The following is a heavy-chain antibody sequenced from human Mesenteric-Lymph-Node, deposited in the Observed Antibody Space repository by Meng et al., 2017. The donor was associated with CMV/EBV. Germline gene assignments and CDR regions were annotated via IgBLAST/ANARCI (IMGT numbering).Heavy chain of an antibody. CDR3: ARGGWYLD. Sequence: SETLSLTCTVSGDSISSSSYSWGWIRQPPGKGLEWIGSLFYTGSTYYNPSLKSRVTISVGTSVNQFSLKLSSVTAADTAVYYCARGGWYLDWGQGTLVTVSS. CDR2: LFYTGST. J-gene: IGHJ4*02. V-gene: IGHV4-39*07. CDR1: GDSISSSSYS. D-gene: IGHD6-13*01.